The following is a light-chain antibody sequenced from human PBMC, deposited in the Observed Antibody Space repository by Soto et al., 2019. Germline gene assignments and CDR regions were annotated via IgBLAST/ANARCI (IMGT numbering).Light chain of an antibody. J-gene: IGLJ3*02. V-gene: IGLV2-14*01. CDR2: EVS. Sequence: QSALTQPASVSGSPGQSITISCTGTSSDVGGYNYVSWYQQHPGKAPKLMIYEVSNRPSGVSNRFSGSKSGNTASLTISGLQAEDEADYYCSSYTSSSTLEFGGGTKVTFL. CDR3: SSYTSSSTLE. CDR1: SSDVGGYNY.